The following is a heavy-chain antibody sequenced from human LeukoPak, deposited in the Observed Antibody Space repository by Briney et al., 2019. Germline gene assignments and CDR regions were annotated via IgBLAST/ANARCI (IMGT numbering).Heavy chain of an antibody. CDR2: INHSGST. CDR3: AGLGYSYGPSSYYYYGMDV. CDR1: GGSFSGNY. J-gene: IGHJ6*02. V-gene: IGHV4-34*01. Sequence: SETLSLTCAVYGGSFSGNYWSWIRQPPGKGLEWIGEINHSGSTNYNPSLKSRVTISVDTSKNQFSLKLSSVTAADTAVYYCAGLGYSYGPSSYYYYGMDVWGQGTTVTVSS. D-gene: IGHD5-18*01.